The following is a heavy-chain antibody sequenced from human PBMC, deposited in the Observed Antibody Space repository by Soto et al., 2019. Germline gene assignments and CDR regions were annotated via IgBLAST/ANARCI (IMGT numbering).Heavy chain of an antibody. Sequence: SETLSLTCTVSGGSISSGGYYWSWIRQHPGKGLEWIGYIYYSGSTYYNPSLKSRVTISVDTSKNQFSLKLSSVTAADTAVYYCARTITIFGVAPRGWFDPWGQGTLVTVSS. J-gene: IGHJ5*02. V-gene: IGHV4-31*03. D-gene: IGHD3-3*01. CDR2: IYYSGST. CDR3: ARTITIFGVAPRGWFDP. CDR1: GGSISSGGYY.